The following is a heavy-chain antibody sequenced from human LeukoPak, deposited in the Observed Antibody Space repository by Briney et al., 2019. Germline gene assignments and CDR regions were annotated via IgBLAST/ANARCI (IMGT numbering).Heavy chain of an antibody. Sequence: GESLKISCKGSGYSFTSYWIGWVRQMPGKGLEWMGIIYPGDSDTRYSPSFQGQVTISADKSISTAYLQWSSLKASDTAMYYCARREVAAADSYYYYYMDVWGKGTTVTVSS. CDR1: GYSFTSYW. D-gene: IGHD6-13*01. J-gene: IGHJ6*03. CDR3: ARREVAAADSYYYYYMDV. CDR2: IYPGDSDT. V-gene: IGHV5-51*01.